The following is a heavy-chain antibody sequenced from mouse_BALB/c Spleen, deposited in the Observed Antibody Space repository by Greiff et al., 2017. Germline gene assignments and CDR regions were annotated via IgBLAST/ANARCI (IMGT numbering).Heavy chain of an antibody. CDR1: GFTFSSYA. CDR2: ISSGGRYT. D-gene: IGHD1-1*02. CDR3: ARHGNYAMDY. J-gene: IGHJ4*01. Sequence: EVKVVESGGGLVKPGGSLKLSCAASGFTFSSYAMSWVRQTPEKRLEWVATISSGGRYTYYPDSVKGRFTISRDNAKNTLYLQMSSLRSEDTAMYYCARHGNYAMDYWGQGTSVTVSS. V-gene: IGHV5-9-3*01.